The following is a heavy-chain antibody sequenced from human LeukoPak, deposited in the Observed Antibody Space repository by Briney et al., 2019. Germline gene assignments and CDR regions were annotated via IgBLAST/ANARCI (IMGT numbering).Heavy chain of an antibody. Sequence: SETLSLTCAVYGGSFSGYYWSWIRQPPGKGLEWIGEINHSGSTNYNPSLKSRVTISVDTSKNQFSLNLTYVTAADTAVYYCAREGRLAAALEYWGQGTLVTVSS. D-gene: IGHD6-13*01. J-gene: IGHJ4*02. CDR1: GGSFSGYY. CDR3: AREGRLAAALEY. V-gene: IGHV4-34*01. CDR2: INHSGST.